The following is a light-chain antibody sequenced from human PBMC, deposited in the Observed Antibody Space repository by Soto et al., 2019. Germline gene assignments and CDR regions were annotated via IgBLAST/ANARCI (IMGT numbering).Light chain of an antibody. J-gene: IGKJ5*01. CDR1: QSVSTY. CDR3: QQRSNWPIT. CDR2: DAS. V-gene: IGKV3-11*01. Sequence: EIVLTQSPATLSLSPGERATLSCRASQSVSTYLAWYQQKPGQAPRLLIYDASSRATGIPARFSGSGSGTDFTLTISSLEPEDFGIYYCQQRSNWPITFGQGTRLEIK.